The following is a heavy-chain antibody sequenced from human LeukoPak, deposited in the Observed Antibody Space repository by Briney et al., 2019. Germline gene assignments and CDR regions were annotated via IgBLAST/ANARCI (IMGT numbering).Heavy chain of an antibody. Sequence: GGSLRLSCAASGFTFSSYSMNWVRQAPGKGLEWVSSISSSSSYIYYADSVKGRFTISRDNAKNSLYLQMNSLRAEDTAVYYCARVAGNYYDSSGPDCWGQGTLVTVSS. D-gene: IGHD3-22*01. CDR1: GFTFSSYS. J-gene: IGHJ4*02. CDR2: ISSSSSYI. V-gene: IGHV3-21*04. CDR3: ARVAGNYYDSSGPDC.